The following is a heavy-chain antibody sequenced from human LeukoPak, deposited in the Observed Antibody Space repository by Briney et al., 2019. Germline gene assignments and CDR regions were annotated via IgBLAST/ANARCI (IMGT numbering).Heavy chain of an antibody. V-gene: IGHV3-21*01. J-gene: IGHJ3*02. Sequence: GGSLRLSCAASGFTFSSYSMNWVRQEPGKGLEWVSSISSSSSYIYYADSVKGRFTISRDNAKNSLYLQMNSLRAEDTAVYYCASSMIVVVHDAFDIWGQGTMVTVSS. CDR3: ASSMIVVVHDAFDI. CDR1: GFTFSSYS. CDR2: ISSSSSYI. D-gene: IGHD3-22*01.